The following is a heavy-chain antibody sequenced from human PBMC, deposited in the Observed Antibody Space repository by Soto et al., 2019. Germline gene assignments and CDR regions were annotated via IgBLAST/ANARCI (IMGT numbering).Heavy chain of an antibody. J-gene: IGHJ3*02. CDR1: GGSISSYY. D-gene: IGHD1-26*01. V-gene: IGHV4-59*01. CDR3: ARSDLRENAFDI. Sequence: SETLSLTCTVSGGSISSYYWSWIRQPPGKGLEWIGYIYYSGSTNYNPSLKSRVTISVDTSKNQFSLKLSSVTAADTAVYYCARSDLRENAFDIWGQGTMVTVSS. CDR2: IYYSGST.